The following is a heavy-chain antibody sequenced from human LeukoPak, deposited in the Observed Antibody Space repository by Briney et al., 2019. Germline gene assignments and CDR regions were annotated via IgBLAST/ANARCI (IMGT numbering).Heavy chain of an antibody. Sequence: SETLSLTCAVYGGSFSGYYWSWIRQPPGKGLEWIGEINHSGSTNYNPSLKSRVTISVDTSKNQFSLKLSSVTAADTAVYYCARVRNPKYYYYYGMDVWGQGTTVTVSS. CDR2: INHSGST. V-gene: IGHV4-34*01. D-gene: IGHD1-14*01. CDR1: GGSFSGYY. J-gene: IGHJ6*02. CDR3: ARVRNPKYYYYYGMDV.